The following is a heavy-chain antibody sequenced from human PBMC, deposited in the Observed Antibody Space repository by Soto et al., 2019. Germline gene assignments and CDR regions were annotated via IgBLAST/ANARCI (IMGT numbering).Heavy chain of an antibody. CDR1: GGTFSSYA. CDR3: ARHGAKYGDYKYYYYYGMDV. D-gene: IGHD4-17*01. Sequence: SVKVSCKASGGTFSSYAISWVRQAPGQGLEWMGGIIPIFGTANYAQKFQGRVTITADKSTSTAYMELSSLRSEDTAVYYCARHGAKYGDYKYYYYYGMDVWGQGTTVTVSS. V-gene: IGHV1-69*06. J-gene: IGHJ6*02. CDR2: IIPIFGTA.